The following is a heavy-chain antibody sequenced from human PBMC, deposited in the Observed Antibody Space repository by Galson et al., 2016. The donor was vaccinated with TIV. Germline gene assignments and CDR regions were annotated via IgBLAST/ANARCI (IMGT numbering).Heavy chain of an antibody. CDR1: GYFLSNSW. CDR2: IDPSDSYS. V-gene: IGHV5-10-1*01. D-gene: IGHD2-8*01. CDR3: AKGGVGMDV. J-gene: IGHJ6*02. Sequence: QSGAEVKKPGESLRISCKGSGYFLSNSWITWVRQVPGKGLEWMGKIDPSDSYSDYSPSFQGHVTMSADNSIGTVYLQWNSLKASDTGTYYCAKGGVGMDVWGQGTTVTVSS.